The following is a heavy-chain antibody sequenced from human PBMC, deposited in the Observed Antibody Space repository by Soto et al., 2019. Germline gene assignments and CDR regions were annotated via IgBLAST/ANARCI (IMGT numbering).Heavy chain of an antibody. V-gene: IGHV4-34*01. D-gene: IGHD3-10*01. CDR1: GGSFSGYY. J-gene: IGHJ4*02. Sequence: PSETLSLTCAVYGGSFSGYYWSWIRQPPGKGLEWIGEINHSGSTNYNPSLKSRVTISVDTSKNQFSLKLSSVTAADTAVYYCARDRPHGAGAYYFDYWGQGTLVTVSS. CDR3: ARDRPHGAGAYYFDY. CDR2: INHSGST.